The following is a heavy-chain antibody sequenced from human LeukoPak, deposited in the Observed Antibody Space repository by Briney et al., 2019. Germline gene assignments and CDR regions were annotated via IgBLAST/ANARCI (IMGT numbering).Heavy chain of an antibody. Sequence: GESLKISFKGSGYRFTSYWIGWVRPMPGKGLEWMGIIYPGDSDTRYSPSFQGQVTISADKSISTAYLQWSSLKASDTAMYYCARRLLCCAFDIWGQGTMVTVSS. J-gene: IGHJ3*02. D-gene: IGHD2-21*01. CDR3: ARRLLCCAFDI. CDR1: GYRFTSYW. CDR2: IYPGDSDT. V-gene: IGHV5-51*01.